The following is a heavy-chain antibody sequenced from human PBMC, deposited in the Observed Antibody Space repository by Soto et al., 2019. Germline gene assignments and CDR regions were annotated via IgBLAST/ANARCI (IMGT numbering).Heavy chain of an antibody. J-gene: IGHJ2*01. CDR3: AKEASVPSLGEFWYFDL. CDR1: GFSFSNYG. CDR2: VSADGQTT. Sequence: EVHLLESGGGLVQPGGSLRLSCAASGFSFSNYGMTWVRQAPGKGLEWVSSVSADGQTTYYAESVRGRFTISRDSSKGRLYLQVDSLRADDTAVYYCAKEASVPSLGEFWYFDLWGRGTHVTVSS. V-gene: IGHV3-23*01. D-gene: IGHD3-10*01.